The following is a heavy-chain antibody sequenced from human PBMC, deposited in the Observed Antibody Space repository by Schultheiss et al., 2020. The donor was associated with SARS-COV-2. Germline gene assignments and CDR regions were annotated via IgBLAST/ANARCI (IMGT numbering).Heavy chain of an antibody. Sequence: GESLKISCAASGFTFSTYTMNWVRQPPGKGLEWVSSISGDGTSIYYADSVKGRFTISRDNAKNSLYLQMNSLRAEDTAVYYCAGLQGVVAATWEYYGMDVWGQGTTVTVSS. V-gene: IGHV3-21*01. J-gene: IGHJ6*02. CDR2: ISGDGTSI. D-gene: IGHD2-15*01. CDR3: AGLQGVVAATWEYYGMDV. CDR1: GFTFSTYT.